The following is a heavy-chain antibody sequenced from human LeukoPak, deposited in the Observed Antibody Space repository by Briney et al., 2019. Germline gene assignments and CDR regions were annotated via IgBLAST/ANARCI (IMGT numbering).Heavy chain of an antibody. CDR1: GFTFSSYW. D-gene: IGHD3-22*01. V-gene: IGHV3-7*01. Sequence: GGSLRLSCSATGFTFSSYWMGWVRQAPGKGLKWVANIKQDGTEKNYVDSVKGRFTISRDNAKNSLYLQMNSLRVEDTAVYYCARYCGSGSCFPFDYWGQGTLVTVSS. J-gene: IGHJ4*02. CDR3: ARYCGSGSCFPFDY. CDR2: IKQDGTEK.